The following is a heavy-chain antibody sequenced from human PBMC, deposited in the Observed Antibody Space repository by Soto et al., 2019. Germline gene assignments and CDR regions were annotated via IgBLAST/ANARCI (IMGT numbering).Heavy chain of an antibody. Sequence: SVKVSCKASGDTFTKLGFTWVRQAPGQGLEWVGQFIPSFGTAKNAPKFQGRVTIAADESTSTAYMELTSLRTEDTAMYYCAAGYSGIYSRFDFWVQGTQGTVSA. CDR3: AAGYSGIYSRFDF. J-gene: IGHJ4*02. CDR1: GDTFTKLG. D-gene: IGHD5-12*01. CDR2: FIPSFGTA. V-gene: IGHV1-69*13.